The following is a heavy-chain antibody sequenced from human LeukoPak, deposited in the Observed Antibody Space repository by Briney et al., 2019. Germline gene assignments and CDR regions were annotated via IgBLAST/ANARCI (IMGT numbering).Heavy chain of an antibody. CDR1: GGSISSSSYY. J-gene: IGHJ5*02. D-gene: IGHD3-10*01. CDR2: IYYSGST. CDR3: ARLSLWFGEIAENWFDP. Sequence: SETLSLTCTVSGGSISSSSYYWGWIRQPPGKGLEWIGSIYYSGSTYYNPSLKSRVTISVDTSKNQFSLKLSSVTAADTAVYYCARLSLWFGEIAENWFDPWGQGTLVTVSS. V-gene: IGHV4-39*01.